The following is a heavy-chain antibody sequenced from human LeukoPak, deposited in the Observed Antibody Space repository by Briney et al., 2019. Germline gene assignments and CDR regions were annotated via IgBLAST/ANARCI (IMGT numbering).Heavy chain of an antibody. Sequence: GESLKISCKGSGYSFTTYWIGWVRQMPGKGLEWMGIIYPGDSEIRYSPSFQGQVTMSADKSINTPYLQWSSLKASDTAIYYCARHNGKYSSGWFIYDYGMDVWGKGTTVTVSP. CDR2: IYPGDSEI. CDR3: ARHNGKYSSGWFIYDYGMDV. CDR1: GYSFTTYW. J-gene: IGHJ6*04. D-gene: IGHD6-19*01. V-gene: IGHV5-51*01.